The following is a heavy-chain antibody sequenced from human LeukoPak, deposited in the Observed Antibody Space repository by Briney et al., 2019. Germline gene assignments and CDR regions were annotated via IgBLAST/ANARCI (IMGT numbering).Heavy chain of an antibody. CDR3: AKLCSGGSCYWNH. Sequence: PEASLRLSYAAAGFTFSSYAMSWVRQAPGKGLEWVSHISASGRTTDYADSVKGRFTISRDNSKNTVYLQMNSLRAEDTAVYYCAKLCSGGSCYWNHWGQGTLVTVSS. V-gene: IGHV3-23*01. CDR1: GFTFSSYA. D-gene: IGHD2-15*01. CDR2: ISASGRTT. J-gene: IGHJ5*02.